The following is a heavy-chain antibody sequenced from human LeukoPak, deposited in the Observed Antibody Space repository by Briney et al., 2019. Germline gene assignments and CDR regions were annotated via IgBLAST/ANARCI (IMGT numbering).Heavy chain of an antibody. D-gene: IGHD1-26*01. CDR3: ARGIVDMATSFGY. Sequence: SETLSLTCSVSGGSISGGSYYWSWIRQPAGKGLEWIGRIYTSGSTNYNPPLRSRGTSSVDTSKNQFSLKLASVTAADTAVYYCARGIVDMATSFGYWGQGTLVTVSS. J-gene: IGHJ4*02. V-gene: IGHV4-61*02. CDR1: GGSISGGSYY. CDR2: IYTSGST.